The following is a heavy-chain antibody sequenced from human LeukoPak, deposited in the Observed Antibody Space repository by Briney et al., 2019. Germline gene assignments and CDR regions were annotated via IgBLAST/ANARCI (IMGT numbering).Heavy chain of an antibody. V-gene: IGHV4-59*12. D-gene: IGHD4-17*01. Sequence: SETLSLTCTVSGGSISSYYWSWIRQLPGKGLEWIGYIYYSGSTNYNPSLKSRVTISVDTSKNQFSLKLSSVTAADTAVYYCARAPRPANDYGDYYYYYGMDVWGQGTTVTVSS. CDR2: IYYSGST. CDR3: ARAPRPANDYGDYYYYYGMDV. CDR1: GGSISSYY. J-gene: IGHJ6*02.